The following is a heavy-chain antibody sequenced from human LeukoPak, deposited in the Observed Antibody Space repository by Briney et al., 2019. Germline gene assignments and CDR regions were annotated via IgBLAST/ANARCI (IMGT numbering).Heavy chain of an antibody. V-gene: IGHV4-30-2*01. J-gene: IGHJ4*02. CDR3: AGDFASGSYRFDY. CDR2: VYHSGST. CDR1: GASISSGDYS. Sequence: TPSLTCAVSGASISSGDYSWSWIRQPPGKGLEWIGYVYHSGSTTYNPSLKSRITISLDRSQNQFSLKLSSVTAADTAVYYCAGDFASGSYRFDYWGQGTLVTVSS. D-gene: IGHD3-10*01.